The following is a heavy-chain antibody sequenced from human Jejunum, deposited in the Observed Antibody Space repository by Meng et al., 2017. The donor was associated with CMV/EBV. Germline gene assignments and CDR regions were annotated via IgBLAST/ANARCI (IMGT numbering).Heavy chain of an antibody. V-gene: IGHV4-39*07. D-gene: IGHD2-2*01. CDR3: ARDSITAGYCSSTSCKNYYYYGMDV. Sequence: GWFRQPPGKELEWIGSIYYSGSTYSTPSLTSRVTISVDTSKNQFSLKLSSVTAADTAVYYCARDSITAGYCSSTSCKNYYYYGMDVWGQGTTVTVSS. J-gene: IGHJ6*02. CDR2: IYYSGST.